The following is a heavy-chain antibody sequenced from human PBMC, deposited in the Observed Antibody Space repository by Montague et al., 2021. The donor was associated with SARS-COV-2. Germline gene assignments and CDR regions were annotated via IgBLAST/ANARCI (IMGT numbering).Heavy chain of an antibody. V-gene: IGHV4-34*01. CDR2: INHSGTA. D-gene: IGHD2-2*01. CDR3: AEEREVVRAARTLVAFDL. J-gene: IGHJ3*01. Sequence: SETLSLTCAVYGGSFSIYYWCWLRQPPRSGLGWIAEINHSGTANYNPSLKSRVSISVDTSKNQFTLKLTSVTAADTAMSYCAEEREVVRAARTLVAFDLWGQGTMVTVSS. CDR1: GGSFSIYY.